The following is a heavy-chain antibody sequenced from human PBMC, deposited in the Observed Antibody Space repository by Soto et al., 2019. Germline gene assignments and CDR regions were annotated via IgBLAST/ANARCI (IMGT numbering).Heavy chain of an antibody. J-gene: IGHJ4*01. CDR3: ARASGYGSGASVNHYLDY. D-gene: IGHD3-10*01. CDR1: GLALSYYW. Sequence: GGSRRLSWAPSGLALSYYWINSVRHAPCKWLEWLATIKWDASEKKYVDSVKGRFTMSRDNAKNSVYLQMDSLRAEDTAVYYCARASGYGSGASVNHYLDYWGRGTLVTFSS. V-gene: IGHV3-7*01. CDR2: IKWDASEK.